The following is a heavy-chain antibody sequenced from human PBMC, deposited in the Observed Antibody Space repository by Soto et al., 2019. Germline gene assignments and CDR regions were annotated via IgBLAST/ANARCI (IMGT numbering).Heavy chain of an antibody. J-gene: IGHJ4*02. CDR1: GFTFSNAW. Sequence: LRLSCAASGFTFSNAWMSWVRQAPGKGLEWVGRIKSKTDGGTTDYAAPVKGRFTISRDDSKNTLYLQMNSLKTEDTAVYYCTTGALYSSGWSPLGYWGQGTLVTVSS. CDR2: IKSKTDGGTT. CDR3: TTGALYSSGWSPLGY. D-gene: IGHD6-19*01. V-gene: IGHV3-15*01.